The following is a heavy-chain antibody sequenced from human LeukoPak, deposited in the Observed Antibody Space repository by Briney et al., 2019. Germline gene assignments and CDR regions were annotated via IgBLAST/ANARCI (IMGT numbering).Heavy chain of an antibody. V-gene: IGHV4-39*01. D-gene: IGHD2-2*01. CDR3: ARVMRYQLLLSDY. J-gene: IGHJ4*02. CDR1: GGSISSSSYY. Sequence: SESLSLTCTVSGGSISSSSYYWGWIRQPPGKGLEWIGSIYYSGSTYYNPSLKSRVTISVDTSKNQFSLKLSSVTAADTAVYYCARVMRYQLLLSDYGGQGTLVTVSS. CDR2: IYYSGST.